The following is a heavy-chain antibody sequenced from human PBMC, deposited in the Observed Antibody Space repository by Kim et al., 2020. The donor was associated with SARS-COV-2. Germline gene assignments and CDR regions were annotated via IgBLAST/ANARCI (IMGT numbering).Heavy chain of an antibody. CDR2: INHSGST. CDR1: GGSFSGYY. D-gene: IGHD3-22*01. J-gene: IGHJ4*02. V-gene: IGHV4-34*01. Sequence: SETLSLTCAVYGGSFSGYYWSWIRQPPGKGLEWIGEINHSGSTNYNPSLKSRVTISVDTSKNQFSLKLSSVTAADTAVYYCLVSYYYDSSGYSYYFDYWGQGTLVTVSS. CDR3: LVSYYYDSSGYSYYFDY.